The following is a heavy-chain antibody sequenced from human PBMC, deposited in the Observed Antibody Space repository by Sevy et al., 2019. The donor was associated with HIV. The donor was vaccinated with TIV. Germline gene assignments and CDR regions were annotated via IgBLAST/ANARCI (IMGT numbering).Heavy chain of an antibody. V-gene: IGHV3-53*01. CDR1: GLSVSRNY. D-gene: IGHD7-27*01. J-gene: IGHJ3*02. CDR3: ASQLGIGALDI. CDR2: IYAGGST. Sequence: GGSLRLSCAASGLSVSRNYLSWVRQAPGKGLEWVSVIYAGGSTYYADSVKGRFTVSRDKAKNTLYYQMNSLIAEDTAVYYCASQLGIGALDIWGQGTMVTVSS.